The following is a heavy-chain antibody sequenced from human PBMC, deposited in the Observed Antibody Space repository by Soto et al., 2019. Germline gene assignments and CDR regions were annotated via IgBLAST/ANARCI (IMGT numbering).Heavy chain of an antibody. CDR2: INHSGST. D-gene: IGHD6-19*01. Sequence: SETLSLTCAVYGGSFSGYYWSWIRQPPGKGLEWIGEINHSGSTNYNPSLKSRVTISVDTSKNQFSLKLSSVTAADTAVYYCARGKENSSVSKTALDYWGQGTLVTVAS. J-gene: IGHJ4*02. CDR1: GGSFSGYY. CDR3: ARGKENSSVSKTALDY. V-gene: IGHV4-34*01.